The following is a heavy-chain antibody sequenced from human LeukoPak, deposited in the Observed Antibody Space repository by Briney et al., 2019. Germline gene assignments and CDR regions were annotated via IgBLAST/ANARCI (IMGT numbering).Heavy chain of an antibody. CDR1: GGSISSYY. J-gene: IGHJ4*02. V-gene: IGHV4-59*01. CDR2: IYYSGST. Sequence: PSETLSLTCTVSGGSISSYYWSWIRQPPGKGLEWIGYIYYSGSTNYNPSLKSRVTISVDTSKNQFSLKLSSVTAAGTAVYYCASQTLYYGGNPFDYWGQGTLVTVSS. D-gene: IGHD4-23*01. CDR3: ASQTLYYGGNPFDY.